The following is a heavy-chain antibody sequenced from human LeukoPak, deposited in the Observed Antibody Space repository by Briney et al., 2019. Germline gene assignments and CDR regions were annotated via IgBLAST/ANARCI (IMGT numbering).Heavy chain of an antibody. CDR2: INPNSGGT. D-gene: IGHD5-24*01. V-gene: IGHV1-2*02. Sequence: ASVKVSCKASGGTFSSYAISWVRQAPGQGLEWMGWINPNSGGTNYAQKFQGRVTMTRDTSISTAYMELSRLRSDDTAVYYCARVVVRDANNYKDYWGQGTLVTVSS. J-gene: IGHJ4*02. CDR1: GGTFSSYA. CDR3: ARVVVRDANNYKDY.